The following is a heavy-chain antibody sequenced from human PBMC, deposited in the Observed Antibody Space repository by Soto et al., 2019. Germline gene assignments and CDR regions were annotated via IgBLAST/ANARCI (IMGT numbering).Heavy chain of an antibody. Sequence: GGSLRLSCAASGFTFSDSFMSWIRQAPGKGLEWISYITFSGNTVYYADSLKGRFTISRDNAKNSLYLQMNRLRAEDTAVYYCARVSWREKYGMDVWGQGTTVTVSS. V-gene: IGHV3-11*01. J-gene: IGHJ6*02. CDR3: ARVSWREKYGMDV. CDR2: ITFSGNTV. CDR1: GFTFSDSF.